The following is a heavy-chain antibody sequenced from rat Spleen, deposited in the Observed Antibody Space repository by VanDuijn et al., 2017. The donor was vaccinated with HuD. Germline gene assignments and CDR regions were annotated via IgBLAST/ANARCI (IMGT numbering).Heavy chain of an antibody. D-gene: IGHD4-3*01. CDR3: TTGVY. V-gene: IGHV5-7*01. Sequence: EVQLVESGGGLVQPGRSLTLSCAASGFTFSDYDMTWVRQAPKKGLEWVATINYDGSSTYYRDSVKGRFTISRHNAKTTLYLQMDSLRSEDTATYYCTTGVYWGQGVMVTVSS. CDR2: INYDGSST. J-gene: IGHJ2*01. CDR1: GFTFSDYD.